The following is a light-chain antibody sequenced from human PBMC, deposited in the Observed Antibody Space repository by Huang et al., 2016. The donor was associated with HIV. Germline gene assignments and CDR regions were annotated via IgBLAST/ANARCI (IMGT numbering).Light chain of an antibody. Sequence: DIQMTQSPSTLSASVGDRVTIACRASQSISTWLAWYQQKPGRAPHLLIYEASTLESGGPARFSGGGSGTDFTLTISSLQPDDFATYYCQQYKSFPWTFGQGTKVEV. V-gene: IGKV1-5*03. CDR1: QSISTW. CDR3: QQYKSFPWT. CDR2: EAS. J-gene: IGKJ1*01.